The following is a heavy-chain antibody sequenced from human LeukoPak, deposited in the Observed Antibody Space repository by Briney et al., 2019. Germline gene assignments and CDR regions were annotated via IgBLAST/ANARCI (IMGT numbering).Heavy chain of an antibody. Sequence: GGSLRLSCAASGFTFSNYKINWVRQAPGKGLEWVSVFFGGGSTDYADSVKGRFTISRDNSKNTMYLQMNSLSGEDTAVYYCARLNTGYYYGMDVWGQGTTVTVSS. D-gene: IGHD2-8*02. CDR1: GFTFSNYK. J-gene: IGHJ6*02. CDR2: FFGGGST. V-gene: IGHV3-53*01. CDR3: ARLNTGYYYGMDV.